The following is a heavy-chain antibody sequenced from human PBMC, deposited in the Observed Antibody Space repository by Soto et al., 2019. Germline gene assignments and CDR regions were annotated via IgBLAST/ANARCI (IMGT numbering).Heavy chain of an antibody. CDR3: ARRTPYCSSTSCYSLLRFPAPLSDY. CDR1: GGSISSSSYY. D-gene: IGHD2-2*01. Sequence: SETLSLTCTVSGGSISSSSYYWGWIRQPPGKGLEWIGSIYYSGSTYYNPSLKSRVTISVDTSKNKFSLKLSSVTAADTAVYYCARRTPYCSSTSCYSLLRFPAPLSDYWGQGTLVTVSS. J-gene: IGHJ4*02. V-gene: IGHV4-39*01. CDR2: IYYSGST.